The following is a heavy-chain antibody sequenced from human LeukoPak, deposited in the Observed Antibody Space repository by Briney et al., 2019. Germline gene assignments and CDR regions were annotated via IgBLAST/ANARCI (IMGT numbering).Heavy chain of an antibody. CDR3: AREGRSSWYDYYYYGMDV. D-gene: IGHD6-13*01. CDR1: GFTFSSYG. Sequence: GRSLRLSCAASGFTFSSYGMHWVRQAPGKGLEWVAVIWYDGSNKYYADSVKGRFTISRDNSKNTLYLQMNSLRAEDTAVYYCAREGRSSWYDYYYYGMDVWGQGTTVTVSS. J-gene: IGHJ6*02. V-gene: IGHV3-33*01. CDR2: IWYDGSNK.